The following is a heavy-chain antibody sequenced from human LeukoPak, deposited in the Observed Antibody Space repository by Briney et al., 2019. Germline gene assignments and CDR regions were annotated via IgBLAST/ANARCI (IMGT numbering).Heavy chain of an antibody. CDR1: GGTFSSYA. Sequence: SVKVSCKASGGTFSSYAISWVRQAPGQGLEWMGGIIPIFGTANYAQKFQGRVTITADESTSTAYMELSSLRSEDTAVYYCARCRGSPTDAFDIWGQGTMVTVPS. V-gene: IGHV1-69*13. J-gene: IGHJ3*02. D-gene: IGHD3-10*01. CDR3: ARCRGSPTDAFDI. CDR2: IIPIFGTA.